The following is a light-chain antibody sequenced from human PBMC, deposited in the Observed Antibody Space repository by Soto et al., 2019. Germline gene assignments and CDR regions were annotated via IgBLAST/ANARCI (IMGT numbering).Light chain of an antibody. CDR2: AAS. V-gene: IGKV1-39*01. J-gene: IGKJ5*01. Sequence: DIQMTQSPSSLSASVGDRVTITCRASQSITIYLNWYHQKPGKAPKLLIYAASSLQSGVPSRFSGNGVGTHFTLTISRLQPEDFATYHCQQSHSTPYTFGQGTLLEIK. CDR3: QQSHSTPYT. CDR1: QSITIY.